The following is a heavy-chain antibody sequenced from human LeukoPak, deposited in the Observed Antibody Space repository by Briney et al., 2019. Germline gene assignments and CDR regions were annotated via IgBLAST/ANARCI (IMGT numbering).Heavy chain of an antibody. CDR3: ARPGYCSGGSCYHFDY. D-gene: IGHD2-15*01. V-gene: IGHV5-51*01. CDR2: IYPGDSDT. CDR1: GYSFTSQW. Sequence: GESLKISCKGSGYSFTSQWIAWVRQMPGKGLEWVGIIYPGDSDTRYSPSFKGHVTISADRSITTAYLQWSSLKASDSAMYYCARPGYCSGGSCYHFDYWGQGTLVTVSS. J-gene: IGHJ4*02.